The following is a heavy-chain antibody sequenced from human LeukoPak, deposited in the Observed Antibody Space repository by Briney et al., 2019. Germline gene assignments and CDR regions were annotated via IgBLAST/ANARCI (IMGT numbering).Heavy chain of an antibody. J-gene: IGHJ4*02. CDR2: INPNSGGT. D-gene: IGHD2-15*01. CDR1: GDTFTGYY. Sequence: GASVKVSCKASGDTFTGYYMHWVRQAPGQGLEWMGWINPNSGGTNYAQKFQGRVTMTRDTSISTAYMELSRLRSDDTAVYYCAREGFRGYCSGGSCYLPNYWGQGTLVTVSS. CDR3: AREGFRGYCSGGSCYLPNY. V-gene: IGHV1-2*02.